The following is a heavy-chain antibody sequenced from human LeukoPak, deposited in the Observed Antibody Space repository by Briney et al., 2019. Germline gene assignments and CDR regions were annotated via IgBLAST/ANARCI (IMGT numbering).Heavy chain of an antibody. V-gene: IGHV4-30-2*01. J-gene: IGHJ4*02. CDR2: IYHSGST. CDR3: ARTASYYNNYYFDY. CDR1: GGSSSSGGYS. D-gene: IGHD3-10*01. Sequence: SQTLSLTCAVSGGSSSSGGYSWSWIRQPPGKGLEWIGYIYHSGSTYYNPSLKSRVTISVDRSKNQFSLKLSSVTAADTAVYYCARTASYYNNYYFDYWGQGTLVTVSS.